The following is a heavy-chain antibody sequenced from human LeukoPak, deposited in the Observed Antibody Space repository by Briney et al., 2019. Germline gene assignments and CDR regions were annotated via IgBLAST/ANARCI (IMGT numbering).Heavy chain of an antibody. CDR1: GYTFTGYY. V-gene: IGHV1-2*06. CDR2: INTNSGGT. Sequence: ASVKVSCKASGYTFTGYYMHWVRQAPGQGLEWMGRINTNSGGTNYAQKFQGRVTMTRDTSISTAYMELSRLRSDDTAVYYYARDPHLTYYYDSSCAFDYWGQGTLVTVSS. CDR3: ARDPHLTYYYDSSCAFDY. J-gene: IGHJ4*02. D-gene: IGHD3-22*01.